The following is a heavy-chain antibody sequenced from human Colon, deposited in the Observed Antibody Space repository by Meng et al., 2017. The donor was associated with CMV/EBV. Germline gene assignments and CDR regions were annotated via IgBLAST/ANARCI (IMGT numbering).Heavy chain of an antibody. CDR3: ARDYFPSPAVSGCDS. CDR1: DYTFSSFG. Sequence: ASVKVSCKASDYTFSSFGINWVRKAPAQGLEWMVWINPYNGNTKYAQKFQGRVTMTTETSTTTAHMELRSLTSDDTAVYYCARDYFPSPAVSGCDSWGHGTLVTVSS. D-gene: IGHD6-19*01. V-gene: IGHV1-18*04. CDR2: INPYNGNT. J-gene: IGHJ5*01.